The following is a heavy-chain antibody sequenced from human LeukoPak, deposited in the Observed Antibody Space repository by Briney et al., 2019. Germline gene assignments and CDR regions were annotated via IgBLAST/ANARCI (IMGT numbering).Heavy chain of an antibody. Sequence: PGGSLRLSCVASGFTFGTSDMTWVRQAPGKGLEWVSSISGSGALTFYADSVKGRFTISRDNSKNTLYLQMNNLRAEDTAVYYCAGKIGDYFDYWGLGTLVTVSS. CDR1: GFTFGTSD. CDR2: ISGSGALT. V-gene: IGHV3-23*01. D-gene: IGHD3-16*01. CDR3: AGKIGDYFDY. J-gene: IGHJ4*02.